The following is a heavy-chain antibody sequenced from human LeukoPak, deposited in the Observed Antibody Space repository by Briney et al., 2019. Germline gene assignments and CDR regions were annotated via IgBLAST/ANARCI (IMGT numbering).Heavy chain of an antibody. V-gene: IGHV1-18*01. CDR2: ISAYNGNT. J-gene: IGHJ4*02. Sequence: ASVKVSCKASGYTFTSYGISWVRQAPGQGLEWMGWISAYNGNTNYAQKFQGRVTITTDESTSTAYMELSSLRSEDTAVYYCARGPITMVRGVIRGTFFDYWGQGTLVTVSS. CDR3: ARGPITMVRGVIRGTFFDY. D-gene: IGHD3-10*01. CDR1: GYTFTSYG.